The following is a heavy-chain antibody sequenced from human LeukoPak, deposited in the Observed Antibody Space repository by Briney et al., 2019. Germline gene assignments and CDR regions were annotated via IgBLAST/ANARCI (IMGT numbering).Heavy chain of an antibody. D-gene: IGHD3-22*01. CDR3: ARVRRYYDPSSPADY. V-gene: IGHV1-2*02. CDR1: GYTFSDYY. CDR2: IYPYNGET. Sequence: ASVTVSCKASGYTFSDYYIHWVRQAPGQGLEWMGWIYPYNGETKIAQMFQGRVTTSSDTSISTAYMDLTRLTSDDTAAIYCARVRRYYDPSSPADYWGQGTLVTVSS. J-gene: IGHJ4*02.